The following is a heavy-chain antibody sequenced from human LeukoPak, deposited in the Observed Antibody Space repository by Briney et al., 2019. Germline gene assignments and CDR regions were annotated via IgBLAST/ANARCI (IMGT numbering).Heavy chain of an antibody. Sequence: PGGSLRLSCAASGFTFSSYDMNWVRQAPGKGLEWVSSISSSSNYIHYADSVKGRFTISGDNAKNSLYLQMNSLRAEDTAVYFCARGTLGAWGWWGQGTLVTVSS. CDR3: ARGTLGAWGW. CDR1: GFTFSSYD. V-gene: IGHV3-21*01. J-gene: IGHJ4*02. D-gene: IGHD6-19*01. CDR2: ISSSSNYI.